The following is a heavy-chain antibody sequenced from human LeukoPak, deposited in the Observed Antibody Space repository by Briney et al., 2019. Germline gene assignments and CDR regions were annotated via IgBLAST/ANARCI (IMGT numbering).Heavy chain of an antibody. CDR2: IRYDVSNK. V-gene: IGHV3-30*02. CDR1: GLTFISYG. CDR3: AKDYPTNYYETSPFDP. D-gene: IGHD3-22*01. Sequence: GGSLRLSCAAAGLTFISYGMHWVRQAPGKGLEWVAFIRYDVSNKYYADSVKGRFTISRDNSKNTLYLQMNSLRAEDTAVYYCAKDYPTNYYETSPFDPWGQGTLVTVSS. J-gene: IGHJ5*02.